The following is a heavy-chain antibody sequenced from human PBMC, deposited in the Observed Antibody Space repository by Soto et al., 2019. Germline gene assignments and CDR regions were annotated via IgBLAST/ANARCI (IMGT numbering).Heavy chain of an antibody. Sequence: EVQLVESGGNLVQPGGSLRLSCSVSGFTFSSYAMHWVRQAPGKGLEYVSSISSNGGSTYYVDSVKGRFTISRDNSKNTLYMLMSSLRAEDSAVYYCVKDRWVDYWGQGTLVTVSS. D-gene: IGHD1-26*01. CDR3: VKDRWVDY. CDR1: GFTFSSYA. J-gene: IGHJ4*02. CDR2: ISSNGGST. V-gene: IGHV3-64D*06.